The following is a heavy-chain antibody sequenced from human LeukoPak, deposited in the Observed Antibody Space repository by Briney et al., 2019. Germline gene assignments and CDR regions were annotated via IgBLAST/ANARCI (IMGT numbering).Heavy chain of an antibody. V-gene: IGHV4-4*07. CDR3: ARGVATTQFGGAFDI. CDR2: IYTSGST. D-gene: IGHD5-12*01. J-gene: IGHJ3*02. Sequence: SETLSLTCTVSGGSISSYYWSWIRQPAGKGLEWIGRIYTSGSTNYNPSLKSRVTMSVDTSKNQFSLKLSSVTAADAAVYYCARGVATTQFGGAFDIWGQGTMVTVSS. CDR1: GGSISSYY.